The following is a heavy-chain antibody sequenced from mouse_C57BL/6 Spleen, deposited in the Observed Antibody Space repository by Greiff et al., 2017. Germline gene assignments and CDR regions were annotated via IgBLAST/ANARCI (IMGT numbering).Heavy chain of an antibody. CDR3: ARDNWDGVLDY. V-gene: IGHV7-1*01. CDR2: SRNKANDYTT. CDR1: GFTFSDFY. D-gene: IGHD4-1*01. Sequence: EVNLVESGGGLVQSGRSLRLSCATSGFTFSDFYMEWVRQAPGKGLEWIAASRNKANDYTTEYSASVKGRFIVSRDTSQSILYLQMNALRAEDTAIYYCARDNWDGVLDYWGQGTTLTVSS. J-gene: IGHJ2*01.